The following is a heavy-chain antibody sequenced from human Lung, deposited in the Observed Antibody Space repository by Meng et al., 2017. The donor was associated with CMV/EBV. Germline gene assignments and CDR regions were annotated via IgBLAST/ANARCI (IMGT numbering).Heavy chain of an antibody. Sequence: ASXXVSXKASGYTFTGYYMHWVRQAPGQGLEWMGWINPNSGGTNYAQKFQGRVTVTRDTSISTAYMELSRLRSDDTAVYYCARPGRDFWSGYRAHLLMDVXGQGXTVTVSS. J-gene: IGHJ6*02. CDR3: ARPGRDFWSGYRAHLLMDV. CDR1: GYTFTGYY. V-gene: IGHV1-2*02. CDR2: INPNSGGT. D-gene: IGHD3-3*01.